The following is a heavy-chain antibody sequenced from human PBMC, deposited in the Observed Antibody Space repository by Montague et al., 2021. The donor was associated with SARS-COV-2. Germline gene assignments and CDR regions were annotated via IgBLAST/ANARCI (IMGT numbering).Heavy chain of an antibody. V-gene: IGHV4-59*01. J-gene: IGHJ5*02. CDR1: VGSISNYY. CDR3: ARAYCGGDCHVGP. CDR2: IYDSGSA. D-gene: IGHD2-21*02. Sequence: SKTLSLTCTVSVGSISNYYWTWIRQPPGKGLEWTGYIYDSGSANYNPSLKSRSTISVDTSNNQFSLRLSSVTAADTAVYYCARAYCGGDCHVGPWGQGILVTVSS.